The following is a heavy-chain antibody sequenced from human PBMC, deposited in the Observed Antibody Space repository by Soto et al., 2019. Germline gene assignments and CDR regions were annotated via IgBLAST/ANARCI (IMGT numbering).Heavy chain of an antibody. Sequence: ASVKVSCKASGYTFTSYDINWVRQATGQGLEWMGWMNPNSGNTGYAQKFQGRVTMTRNTPISTAYMELSSLRSEDTAVYYCARAYGDYVGYYYGMDVWGQGTTVTVSS. V-gene: IGHV1-8*01. J-gene: IGHJ6*02. D-gene: IGHD4-17*01. CDR2: MNPNSGNT. CDR3: ARAYGDYVGYYYGMDV. CDR1: GYTFTSYD.